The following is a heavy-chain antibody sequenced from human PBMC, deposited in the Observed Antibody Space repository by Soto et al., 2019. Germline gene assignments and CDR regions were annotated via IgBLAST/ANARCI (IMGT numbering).Heavy chain of an antibody. CDR2: IWYDGSNK. D-gene: IGHD2-15*01. V-gene: IGHV3-33*01. Sequence: GGSLRLSCAASGFTFSSYGMHWVRQAPGKGLEWVAVIWYDGSNKYYADSVKGRFTISRDNSKNTLYLQMNSLRAEDTAVYYCARDTLGSYWYFDLWGRGTLVTVSS. CDR1: GFTFSSYG. CDR3: ARDTLGSYWYFDL. J-gene: IGHJ2*01.